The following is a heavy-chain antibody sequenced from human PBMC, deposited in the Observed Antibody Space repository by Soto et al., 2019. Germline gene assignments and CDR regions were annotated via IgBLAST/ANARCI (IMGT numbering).Heavy chain of an antibody. Sequence: QVQLQESGPGLVKPSETLSLTCTVSGGSISSYYWSWIRQPPGKGLEWIGYIYYSGSTNYNPSLKSRVTISVDTSKNQFSLKLSSVTAADTAVYYCARSYRRYCSGGSCYSYYSYYMDVWGKGTTVTVSS. J-gene: IGHJ6*03. CDR1: GGSISSYY. V-gene: IGHV4-59*01. D-gene: IGHD2-15*01. CDR3: ARSYRRYCSGGSCYSYYSYYMDV. CDR2: IYYSGST.